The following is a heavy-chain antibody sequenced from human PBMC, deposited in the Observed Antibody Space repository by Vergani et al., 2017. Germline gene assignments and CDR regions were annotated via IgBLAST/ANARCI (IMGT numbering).Heavy chain of an antibody. Sequence: QVQLQESGPGLVKPSQTLSLTCTVSGGSISSGDYYWGRIRQPPGEGLEWIGYIYYSGSTYYNPSLKSRVNISVDTSKNPISLKLSSVTAADTTVYYCARDVRAAAASRYYYEGMDVWGQGTTVTVSS. CDR1: GGSISSGDYY. CDR3: ARDVRAAAASRYYYEGMDV. V-gene: IGHV4-30-4*01. D-gene: IGHD6-13*01. J-gene: IGHJ6*02. CDR2: IYYSGST.